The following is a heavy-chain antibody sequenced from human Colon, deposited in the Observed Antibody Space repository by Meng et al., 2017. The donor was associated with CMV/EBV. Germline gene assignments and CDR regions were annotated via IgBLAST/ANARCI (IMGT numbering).Heavy chain of an antibody. Sequence: QGRLVQVGATVKTPGASGQVSGNASGYTFTGYYMHWVRQAPGQGLEWMGWINPNSGGTNYAQKFQGRVTMTRDTSISTAYMELSRLRSDDTAVYYCARAPYNWNDEGWFDPWGQGTLVTVSS. CDR3: ARAPYNWNDEGWFDP. D-gene: IGHD1-20*01. V-gene: IGHV1-2*02. CDR1: GYTFTGYY. J-gene: IGHJ5*02. CDR2: INPNSGGT.